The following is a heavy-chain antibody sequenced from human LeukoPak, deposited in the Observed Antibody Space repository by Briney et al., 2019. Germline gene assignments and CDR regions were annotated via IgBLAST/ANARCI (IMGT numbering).Heavy chain of an antibody. D-gene: IGHD2-2*01. CDR1: GGSISSYY. V-gene: IGHV4-59*01. J-gene: IGHJ6*03. Sequence: SETLSLTCTVSGGSISSYYWSWIRQPPGKGLDWIGYIYYSGSTNYNPSLKSRVTISVDTSKNQFSLKLSSVTAADTAVYYCARVPKGYCSSTSCFGVGGYYYYMDVWGKGTTVTVSS. CDR3: ARVPKGYCSSTSCFGVGGYYYYMDV. CDR2: IYYSGST.